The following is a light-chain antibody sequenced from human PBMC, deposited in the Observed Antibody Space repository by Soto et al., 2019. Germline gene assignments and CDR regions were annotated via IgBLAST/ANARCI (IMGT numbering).Light chain of an antibody. CDR3: SSYAGGGTFVL. Sequence: QSVLTQPASVSGSPGQSITISCTGTSSDVGSYNFVSWYQQHPGKAPKLMIYDVYRRLSGISNRFSGSKSGNTASLTISGLQAEDEADYYCSSYAGGGTFVLFGGGTKSPS. J-gene: IGLJ2*01. CDR2: DVY. V-gene: IGLV2-23*02. CDR1: SSDVGSYNF.